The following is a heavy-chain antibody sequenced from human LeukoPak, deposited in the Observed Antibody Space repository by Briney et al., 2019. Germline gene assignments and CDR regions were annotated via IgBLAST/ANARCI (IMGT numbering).Heavy chain of an antibody. J-gene: IGHJ4*02. CDR3: AKAPVTTCRGAYCYPFDY. Sequence: RSGGSLRLSCAASGFTFTTYGFNWVRQAPGKGLEWVSAISDSGNTYHADSVKGRFTISRDSSKNTLFLQMNRLRPEDAAVYYCAKAPVTTCRGAYCYPFDYWGQGTLVTVSS. D-gene: IGHD2-21*01. CDR1: GFTFTTYG. V-gene: IGHV3-23*01. CDR2: ISDSGNT.